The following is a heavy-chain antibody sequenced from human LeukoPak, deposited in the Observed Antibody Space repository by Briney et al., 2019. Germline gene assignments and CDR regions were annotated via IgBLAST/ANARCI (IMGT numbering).Heavy chain of an antibody. J-gene: IGHJ4*02. CDR1: GFTFSSCS. D-gene: IGHD5-18*01. Sequence: GGSLRLSCAASGFTFSSCSMNWVRQAPGKGLEWVSSISSSSSYIYYADSVKGRFTISRDNAKNSLYLQMNSLRAEDTAVYYCARVHLYSYGTFDYWGQGTLVTVSS. V-gene: IGHV3-21*01. CDR2: ISSSSSYI. CDR3: ARVHLYSYGTFDY.